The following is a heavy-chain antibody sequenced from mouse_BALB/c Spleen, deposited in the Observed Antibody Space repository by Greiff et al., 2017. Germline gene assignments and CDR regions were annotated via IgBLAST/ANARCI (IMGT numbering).Heavy chain of an antibody. CDR3: ARFGSSPYFDV. Sequence: VQLQQSGPELMKPGASVKISCKASGYSFTSYYMHWVKQSHGKSLEWIGYIDPFNGGTSYNQKFKGKATLTVDKSSSTAYMHLSSLTSEDSAVYYCARFGSSPYFDVWGAGTTVTVSS. CDR2: IDPFNGGT. V-gene: IGHV1S135*01. D-gene: IGHD1-1*01. J-gene: IGHJ1*01. CDR1: GYSFTSYY.